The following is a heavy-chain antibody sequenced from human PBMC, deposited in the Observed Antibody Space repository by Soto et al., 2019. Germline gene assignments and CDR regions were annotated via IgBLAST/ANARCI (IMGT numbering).Heavy chain of an antibody. D-gene: IGHD2-15*01. CDR1: GFIFSEST. Sequence: GGSLRLSCSASGFIFSESTIYWVRQVPGKGLEAISAVSTGGRSTYYADSVKDRFTISRDNSKNTLFLQMGSLRPEDTAIYYCVKQEHGLDGVAFDYCGQGTKVTFYS. V-gene: IGHV3-64D*06. CDR3: VKQEHGLDGVAFDY. CDR2: VSTGGRST. J-gene: IGHJ4*02.